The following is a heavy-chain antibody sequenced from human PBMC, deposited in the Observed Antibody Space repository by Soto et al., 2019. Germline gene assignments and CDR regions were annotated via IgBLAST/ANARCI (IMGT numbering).Heavy chain of an antibody. Sequence: PSQTLSLTCAISGDSVSSNSAAWNWIRQSPSRGLEWLGRTYYRSKWYNDYAVSVKSRITINPDTSKNQFSLQLNSATPEDTAVYYCAREYSSSWYYYYGMDVWGQGTTVTVSS. CDR2: TYYRSKWYN. D-gene: IGHD6-13*01. CDR3: AREYSSSWYYYYGMDV. V-gene: IGHV6-1*01. J-gene: IGHJ6*02. CDR1: GDSVSSNSAA.